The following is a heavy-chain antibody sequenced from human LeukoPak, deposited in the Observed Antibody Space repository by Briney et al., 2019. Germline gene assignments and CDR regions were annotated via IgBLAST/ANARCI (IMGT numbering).Heavy chain of an antibody. J-gene: IGHJ1*01. CDR3: ALGPAWGQSNYHH. CDR1: GGSFSGYY. V-gene: IGHV4-34*01. CDR2: INHIGST. Sequence: AETLSLTCAVYGGSFSGYYWSWIRQPPGKGLEWIGEINHIGSTNYYPSLKSRVTISADTPKNHISLKLSSVTAADTAVYYCALGPAWGQSNYHHWGQGTLVTVSS. D-gene: IGHD3-16*01.